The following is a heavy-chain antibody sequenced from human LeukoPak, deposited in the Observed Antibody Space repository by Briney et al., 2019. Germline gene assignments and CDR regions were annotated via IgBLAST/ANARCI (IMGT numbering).Heavy chain of an antibody. V-gene: IGHV4-59*01. D-gene: IGHD3-10*01. CDR1: GGSISGYY. CDR2: ISYSGST. J-gene: IGHJ4*02. CDR3: ARDRAFLY. Sequence: SETLSLTCTVSGGSISGYYWSWIRQPPGKGPEWIGYISYSGSTNYNPSLKSRVTISVDTSKKQFSLNLSSVTAADTAVYYCARDRAFLYWGQGTLVTVSS.